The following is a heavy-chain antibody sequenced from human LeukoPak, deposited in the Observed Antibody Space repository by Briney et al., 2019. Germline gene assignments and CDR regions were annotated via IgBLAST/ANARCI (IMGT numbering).Heavy chain of an antibody. V-gene: IGHV4-39*01. D-gene: IGHD1-26*01. Sequence: PSKTLSLTCTVSGGSIRSSSYYWGWIRQPPGKGLEWIGSIYYSGSTYYNPSLKSRVTIFVDTSKNQFSLRLSSVTAADTAVYYCARGRPYSGGYHLDYWGQGTLVTVSP. J-gene: IGHJ4*02. CDR1: GGSIRSSSYY. CDR2: IYYSGST. CDR3: ARGRPYSGGYHLDY.